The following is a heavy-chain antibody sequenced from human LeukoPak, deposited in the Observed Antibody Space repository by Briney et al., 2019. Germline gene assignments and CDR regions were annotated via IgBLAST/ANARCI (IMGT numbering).Heavy chain of an antibody. Sequence: KTGGSLRLSCAASGFTFSSYSMNWVRQAPGKGLEWVSSISSSSSYIYYADSVKGRFTISRDNAKNSLYLQMNSLRAEGTAVYYCARDGPYYYGSGSDAFDIWGQGTMVTVSS. V-gene: IGHV3-21*01. CDR1: GFTFSSYS. D-gene: IGHD3-10*01. CDR2: ISSSSSYI. CDR3: ARDGPYYYGSGSDAFDI. J-gene: IGHJ3*02.